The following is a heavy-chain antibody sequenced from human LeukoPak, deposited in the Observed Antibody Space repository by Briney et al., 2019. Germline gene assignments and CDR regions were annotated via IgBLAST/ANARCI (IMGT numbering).Heavy chain of an antibody. V-gene: IGHV1-69*04. CDR3: ARDSMVTRNNWFDP. Sequence: SVKVSCKASGGTFSSYAISWVRQAPGQGLEWMGRIIPILGIANYAQKFQGRVTITADKSTSTAYMELSSLRSEDTAVYYCARDSMVTRNNWFDPWGQGTLVTVSS. CDR2: IIPILGIA. CDR1: GGTFSSYA. J-gene: IGHJ5*02. D-gene: IGHD5-18*01.